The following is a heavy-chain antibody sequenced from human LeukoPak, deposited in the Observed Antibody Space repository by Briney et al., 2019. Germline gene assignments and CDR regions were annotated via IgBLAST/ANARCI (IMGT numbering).Heavy chain of an antibody. J-gene: IGHJ4*02. CDR2: ISGSGGST. V-gene: IGHV3-23*01. D-gene: IGHD3-10*01. CDR1: GFTFSSYA. CDR3: AKGSPQITMVRGVISTPFDY. Sequence: EGSLRLSCAASGFTFSSYAMSWVRQAPGKGLEWVSAISGSGGSTYYADSVKGRFTISRDNSKNTLYLQMNSLRAEDTAVYYCAKGSPQITMVRGVISTPFDYWGQGTLVTVSS.